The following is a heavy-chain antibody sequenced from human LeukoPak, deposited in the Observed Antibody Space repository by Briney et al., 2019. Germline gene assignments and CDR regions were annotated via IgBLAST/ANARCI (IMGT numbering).Heavy chain of an antibody. CDR3: ATGGGNSGGGYFDY. D-gene: IGHD4-23*01. J-gene: IGHJ4*02. Sequence: ASVKVPCKVSGYTLTELSMHWVQQAPGKGLEWMGGFDPEDGETIYAQKFQGRVTMTEDTSTDTAYMELSSLRSEDTAVYYCATGGGNSGGGYFDYWGQGTLVTVSS. CDR2: FDPEDGET. V-gene: IGHV1-24*01. CDR1: GYTLTELS.